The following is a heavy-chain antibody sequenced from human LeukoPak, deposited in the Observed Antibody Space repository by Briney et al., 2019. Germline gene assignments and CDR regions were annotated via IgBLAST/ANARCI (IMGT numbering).Heavy chain of an antibody. V-gene: IGHV3-21*01. J-gene: IGHJ6*03. CDR1: GFTFSSYS. CDR3: AREITGTTKYYYYYYMDV. CDR2: ISSSSSYI. D-gene: IGHD1-7*01. Sequence: PGGSLRLSCAASGFTFSSYSMNWVRQAPGKGLEWVSSISSSSSYIYYADSVKGRFTISRDNAKNSLYLQMNSLRAEDTAVYYCAREITGTTKYYYYYYMDVWGKGTTVTVSS.